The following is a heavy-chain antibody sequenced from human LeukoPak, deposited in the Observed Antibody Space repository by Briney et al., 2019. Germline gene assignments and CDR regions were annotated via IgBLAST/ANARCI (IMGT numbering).Heavy chain of an antibody. CDR2: IYYSGST. V-gene: IGHV4-31*03. Sequence: SETLSLTCTVSGGSISSGGYYWSWLRQHPGKGLEWIGYIYYSGSTYYNPSLKSRVTISVDTSKNQFSLKLSSVTAADTAVYYCAREELAAAGSFDYWGQGTLVTVSS. D-gene: IGHD6-13*01. CDR3: AREELAAAGSFDY. CDR1: GGSISSGGYY. J-gene: IGHJ4*02.